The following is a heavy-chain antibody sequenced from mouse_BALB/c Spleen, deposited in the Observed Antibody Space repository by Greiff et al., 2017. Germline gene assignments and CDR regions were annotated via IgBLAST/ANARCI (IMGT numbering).Heavy chain of an antibody. V-gene: IGHV5-12-2*01. CDR2: ISNGGGST. CDR3: ASAYGYDERFAY. Sequence: EVKLMESGGGLVQPGGSLKLSCAASGFTFSSYTMSWVRQTPEKRLEWVAYISNGGGSTYYPDTVKGRFTISRDNAKNTLYLQMSSLKSEDTAMYFCASAYGYDERFAYWGQGTLVTVSA. D-gene: IGHD2-2*01. CDR1: GFTFSSYT. J-gene: IGHJ3*01.